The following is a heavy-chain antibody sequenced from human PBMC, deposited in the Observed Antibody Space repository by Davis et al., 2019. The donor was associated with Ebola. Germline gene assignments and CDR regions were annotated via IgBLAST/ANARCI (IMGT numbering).Heavy chain of an antibody. D-gene: IGHD3-22*01. V-gene: IGHV3-30-3*01. J-gene: IGHJ4*02. Sequence: GGSLRLSCAASGFTFSGSAMHWVRQAPGKGLEWVAVISYDGSNKYYADSVKGRFTISRDNSKNTLYLQMNSLRTEDTAVYYCARDRFERDSSGFDYWGQGTLVTVSS. CDR1: GFTFSGSA. CDR2: ISYDGSNK. CDR3: ARDRFERDSSGFDY.